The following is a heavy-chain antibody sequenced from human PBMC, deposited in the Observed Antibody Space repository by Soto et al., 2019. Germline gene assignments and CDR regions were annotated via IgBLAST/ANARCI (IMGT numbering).Heavy chain of an antibody. CDR2: ISGSGGST. CDR3: AKDRRCSGGSCYAEYFQH. D-gene: IGHD2-15*01. Sequence: GGSLXLSCAASGFXFSSYAMSWVRQAPGKGLEWVSAISGSGGSTYYADSVKGRFTISRDNSKNTLYLQMNSLRAEDTAVYYCAKDRRCSGGSCYAEYFQHWGQGTLVTLSS. CDR1: GFXFSSYA. V-gene: IGHV3-23*01. J-gene: IGHJ1*01.